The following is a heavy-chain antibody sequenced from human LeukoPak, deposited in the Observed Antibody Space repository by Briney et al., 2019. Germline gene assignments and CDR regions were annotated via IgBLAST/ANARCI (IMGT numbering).Heavy chain of an antibody. Sequence: SETLSLTCAVYGGSFSGYYWSWIRQPPGKGLEWIGEINHSGSTNYNPSLKSRVTISVDTSKNQFSLKLSSVTAADTAVYYCARGFSGWTRIFYWVAFDIWGQGTMVTVSS. CDR2: INHSGST. J-gene: IGHJ3*02. D-gene: IGHD6-19*01. V-gene: IGHV4-34*01. CDR1: GGSFSGYY. CDR3: ARGFSGWTRIFYWVAFDI.